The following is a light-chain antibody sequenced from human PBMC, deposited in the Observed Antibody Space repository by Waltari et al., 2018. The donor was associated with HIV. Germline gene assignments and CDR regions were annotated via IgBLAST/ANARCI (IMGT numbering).Light chain of an antibody. CDR1: QNVDSW. CDR3: QQYNSDFYT. J-gene: IGKJ2*01. V-gene: IGKV1-5*03. CDR2: KAS. Sequence: IQMTQSPSLLSASVGDRVHITCRASQNVDSWLAWYQQRPGRAPKLLIYKASTLEYGVPARFSGSGSGTDFTLTISSLQPDDFATYYCQQYNSDFYTFGQGTRLDLK.